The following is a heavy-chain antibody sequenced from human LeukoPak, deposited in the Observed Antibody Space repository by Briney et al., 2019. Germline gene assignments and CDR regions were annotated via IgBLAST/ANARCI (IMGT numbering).Heavy chain of an antibody. Sequence: SETLSLTCAVSGGSISSGGYSWTWIRQPPGKGLECIGHIYYSGTTYYNPSLKSRVTISLDTSKNQFSLRLTSVTAADTAVYYCARTLSRWDPFDYWGQGTLVTVSS. CDR1: GGSISSGGYS. J-gene: IGHJ4*02. CDR2: IYYSGTT. CDR3: ARTLSRWDPFDY. D-gene: IGHD1-26*01. V-gene: IGHV4-30-4*07.